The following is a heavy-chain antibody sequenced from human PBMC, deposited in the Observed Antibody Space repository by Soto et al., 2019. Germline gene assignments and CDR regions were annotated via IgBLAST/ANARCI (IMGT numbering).Heavy chain of an antibody. D-gene: IGHD3-3*01. CDR3: AVLNYDFWSGSPGGSSSCYYYGMDV. J-gene: IGHJ6*02. V-gene: IGHV5-51*01. CDR1: GYQFISYW. Sequence: GESMRTSCKGSGYQFISYWIGWVSPLPGKGLERMGIIYPGDSHTRYRPPFQGQVTISADKSLSTAYLQRSSLKASDTAMYYCAVLNYDFWSGSPGGSSSCYYYGMDVWGQGTTVTVSS. CDR2: IYPGDSHT.